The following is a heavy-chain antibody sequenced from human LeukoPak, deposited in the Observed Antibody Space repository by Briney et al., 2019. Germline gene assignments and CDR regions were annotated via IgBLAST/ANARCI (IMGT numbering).Heavy chain of an antibody. CDR3: AAEGDFWSGYRVDP. CDR1: GGSFSGYY. V-gene: IGHV4-34*01. J-gene: IGHJ5*02. Sequence: SETLSLTCAVYGGSFSGYYRSWIRQPPGKGLEWIGEINHSGSTNYNPSLKSRVTISVDTSKNQFSLKLSSVTAADTAVYYCAAEGDFWSGYRVDPWGQGTLVTVSS. CDR2: INHSGST. D-gene: IGHD3-3*01.